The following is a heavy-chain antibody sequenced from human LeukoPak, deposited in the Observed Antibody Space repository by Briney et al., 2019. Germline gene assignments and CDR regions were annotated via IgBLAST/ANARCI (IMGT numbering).Heavy chain of an antibody. Sequence: GGSLGLSCAASGFTFSSYAMSWVRQAPGKGLVWVSRIKGDGSHTIYADSVKGRFTISRDNAKNTLYLQMKSLRAEDTAVYYCVRDWDHFDFDSWGQGTLVTVSS. D-gene: IGHD3-9*01. CDR1: GFTFSSYA. V-gene: IGHV3-74*01. J-gene: IGHJ5*01. CDR2: IKGDGSHT. CDR3: VRDWDHFDFDS.